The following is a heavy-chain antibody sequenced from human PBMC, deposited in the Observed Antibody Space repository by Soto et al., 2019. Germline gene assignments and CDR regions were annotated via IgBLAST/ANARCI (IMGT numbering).Heavy chain of an antibody. Sequence: QVQLVQSGAEVKKPGSSVRVSCKASGTIFSSYTISWVRQAPGQGLEWMGRIIPILGETNSAQKFQDRVTLTADKSTNTPYMELNSLRLEDTAVYYCARGLGGRMDDWGQGTTVTVSS. V-gene: IGHV1-69*08. D-gene: IGHD3-16*01. CDR3: ARGLGGRMDD. J-gene: IGHJ6*02. CDR2: IIPILGET. CDR1: GTIFSSYT.